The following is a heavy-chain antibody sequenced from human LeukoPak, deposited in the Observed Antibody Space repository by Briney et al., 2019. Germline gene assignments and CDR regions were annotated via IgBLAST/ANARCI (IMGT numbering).Heavy chain of an antibody. CDR3: ATALRYCTNGVCYTPNPHFDY. CDR1: GYTLTELS. CDR2: FDPEDGET. D-gene: IGHD2-8*01. V-gene: IGHV1-24*01. Sequence: ASVKVSCKVSGYTLTELSMHWVRPAPGKGLEWMGGFDPEDGETIYAQKFQGRVTMTEDTSTDTAYMELSSLRSEDTAVYYCATALRYCTNGVCYTPNPHFDYWGQGTLVTVSS. J-gene: IGHJ4*02.